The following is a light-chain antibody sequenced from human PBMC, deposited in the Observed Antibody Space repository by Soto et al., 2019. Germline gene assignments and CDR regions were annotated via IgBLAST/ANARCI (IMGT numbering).Light chain of an antibody. J-gene: IGKJ4*01. CDR3: QQYGSSPPLT. V-gene: IGKV3-20*01. CDR2: GAS. CDR1: QSVSSSY. Sequence: EIVLTRSPGTLSLSPGERATLSCRASQSVSSSYLAWYQQKPGQAPRLLIYGASSRATGIPDRFSGSGSGTDFTLTISRLEPEDFAVYYCQQYGSSPPLTFGGGTKVDNK.